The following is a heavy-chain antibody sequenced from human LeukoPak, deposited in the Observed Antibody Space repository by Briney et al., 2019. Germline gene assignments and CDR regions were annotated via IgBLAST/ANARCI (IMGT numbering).Heavy chain of an antibody. CDR1: GFTFSSYW. Sequence: GGSLRLSCTASGFTFSSYWMSWVRQAPGRGLEWVGNIKEDGSEKYYVDSVTGRFTISRDNAKKSLYLQMNSLRAEGTAVYYCASQFWWAAVAGTLDYWGQGTLVTVSS. V-gene: IGHV3-7*05. J-gene: IGHJ4*02. D-gene: IGHD6-19*01. CDR2: IKEDGSEK. CDR3: ASQFWWAAVAGTLDY.